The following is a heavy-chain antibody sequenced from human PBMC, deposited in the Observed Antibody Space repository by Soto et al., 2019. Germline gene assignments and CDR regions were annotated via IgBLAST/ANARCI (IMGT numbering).Heavy chain of an antibody. CDR2: INHSGST. V-gene: IGHV4-34*01. CDR1: GGSFSGYY. Sequence: QVQLQQWGAGLLKPSETLSLTCAVYGGSFSGYYWSWIRQPPGKGLEWIGEINHSGSTNYNPSLKSRVTISVDTSKNQFSLKLSSVTAADTAVYYCARMSGVRGAHRFDPCGQGTLVTVSS. J-gene: IGHJ5*02. CDR3: ARMSGVRGAHRFDP. D-gene: IGHD3-10*01.